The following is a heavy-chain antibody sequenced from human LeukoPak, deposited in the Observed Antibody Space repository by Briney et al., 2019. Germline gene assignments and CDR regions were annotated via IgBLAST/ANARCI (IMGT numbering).Heavy chain of an antibody. CDR1: GYSFTNYW. CDR3: ARHSLRAAPDDY. CDR2: IDPSDSYT. D-gene: IGHD6-6*01. J-gene: IGHJ4*02. V-gene: IGHV5-10-1*01. Sequence: GESLKISCKGSGYSFTNYWIGWVRQMPGEGLEWMGRIDPSDSYTNYSPSFQGHVTISADKSISTAYLQWSSLKASDTAMYYCARHSLRAAPDDYWGQGTLVTVSS.